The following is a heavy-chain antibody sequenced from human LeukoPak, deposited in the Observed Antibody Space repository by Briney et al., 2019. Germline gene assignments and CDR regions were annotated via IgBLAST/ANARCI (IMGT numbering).Heavy chain of an antibody. V-gene: IGHV1-2*02. CDR2: INPNGGNT. CDR1: GYTLTDYF. Sequence: ASVKVSCKSSGYTLTDYFMHWVRQAPGQGLEWMGCINPNGGNTNYAQNFQGRVTMTRDTSVNTAYLELNRLRSDDTAVYYCARVGRGSCCHFEYWGQGTQVTVSS. CDR3: ARVGRGSCCHFEY. J-gene: IGHJ4*02. D-gene: IGHD2-15*01.